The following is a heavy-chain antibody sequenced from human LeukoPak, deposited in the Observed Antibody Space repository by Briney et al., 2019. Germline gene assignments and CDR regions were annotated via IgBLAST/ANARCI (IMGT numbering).Heavy chain of an antibody. CDR3: TTGIFDY. D-gene: IGHD1-14*01. J-gene: IGHJ4*02. V-gene: IGHV3-7*05. CDR2: IMRDGSAK. CDR1: GFTFSSSW. Sequence: GGSLRLSCAASGFTFSSSWMSWVRQAPGKGLEWVANIMRDGSAKYYVDSVKGRFTISRDNTKNSLYLQMNSLTAEDTAVYYCTTGIFDYWGQGTLVTVSS.